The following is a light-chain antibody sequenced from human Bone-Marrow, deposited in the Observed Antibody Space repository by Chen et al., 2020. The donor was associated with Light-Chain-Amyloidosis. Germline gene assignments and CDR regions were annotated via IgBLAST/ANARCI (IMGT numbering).Light chain of an antibody. CDR1: DLPTKY. J-gene: IGLJ2*01. CDR3: QSADSSGTSEVI. Sequence: SYDLTQPPSVSVSPGQTARITCSGDDLPTKYAYWYQQKPGQSPVLVIHRDTERPSGISERFSGSSSGTTATLTISGVQAEDEADYHCQSADSSGTSEVIFGGGTKLTVL. V-gene: IGLV3-25*03. CDR2: RDT.